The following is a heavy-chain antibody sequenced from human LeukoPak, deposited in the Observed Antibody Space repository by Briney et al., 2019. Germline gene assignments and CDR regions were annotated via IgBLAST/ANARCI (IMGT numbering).Heavy chain of an antibody. CDR1: GGSFNNYA. D-gene: IGHD3-22*01. Sequence: SVKVSCKASGGSFNNYAINWVRQAPGQRLEWMGDISPMFLTTHYAQKFQGRVTLTADESTGTAYLELSRLRSEDTAVHYCAGDSHSSGFDYWGQGTLVTVSS. V-gene: IGHV1-69*13. CDR2: ISPMFLTT. CDR3: AGDSHSSGFDY. J-gene: IGHJ4*02.